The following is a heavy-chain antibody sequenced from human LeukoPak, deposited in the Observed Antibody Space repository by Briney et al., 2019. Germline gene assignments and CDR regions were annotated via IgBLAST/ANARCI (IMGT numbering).Heavy chain of an antibody. CDR3: ARGAGQWRLKGAH. CDR1: GFTFSSYE. V-gene: IGHV3-48*03. CDR2: ISSSGSTI. D-gene: IGHD1-26*01. Sequence: TGGSLRLSCAASGFTFSSYEMNWVRQAPGKGLEWVSYISSSGSTIYYADSVKGRFTISRDNAKNSLYLQMNSLRAEDTAVYYCARGAGQWRLKGAHWGQGTLVTVSS. J-gene: IGHJ4*02.